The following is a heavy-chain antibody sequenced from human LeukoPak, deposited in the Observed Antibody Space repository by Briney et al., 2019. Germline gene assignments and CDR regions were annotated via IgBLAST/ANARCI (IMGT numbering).Heavy chain of an antibody. V-gene: IGHV3-48*03. CDR1: GFTLSNYE. CDR2: ISSSGSTA. Sequence: HTGGSLRLSCEASGFTLSNYEVNWVRQAPGKGLEWISYISSSGSTAFYADSVKGRFTISRDNAKNSVYLQMHSLRAEDTAVYYCVRDPTYNWNYEPFDYWGQGTLVTVSS. CDR3: VRDPTYNWNYEPFDY. J-gene: IGHJ4*02. D-gene: IGHD1-1*01.